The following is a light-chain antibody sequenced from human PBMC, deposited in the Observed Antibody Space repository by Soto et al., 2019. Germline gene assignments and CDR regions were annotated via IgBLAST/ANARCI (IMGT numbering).Light chain of an antibody. Sequence: QSVLTQPASVSGSPGQSITISCTGTSSDVGAYNYVSWYQQHPGTAPKLMIYEVSNRPSGVSNRFSGSKSGNTASLTIAGLQAEDEADYHCISDTSSKTYVFGTGTQLTVL. CDR2: EVS. CDR3: ISDTSSKTYV. CDR1: SSDVGAYNY. V-gene: IGLV2-14*01. J-gene: IGLJ1*01.